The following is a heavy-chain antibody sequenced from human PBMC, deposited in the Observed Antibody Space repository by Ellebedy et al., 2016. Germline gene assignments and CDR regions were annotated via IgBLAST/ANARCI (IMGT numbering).Heavy chain of an antibody. CDR1: GGSINNFY. Sequence: SETLSLTXSVSGGSINNFYWSWIRQPPGKGLEWIGFIYYGGSTRYNPSLKSRVTISEDTSKNQISLKLTSVTAADTAVYYCARDTGSVDPNGFDIWGQGTMVTVSS. J-gene: IGHJ3*02. CDR3: ARDTGSVDPNGFDI. V-gene: IGHV4-59*01. D-gene: IGHD3-10*01. CDR2: IYYGGST.